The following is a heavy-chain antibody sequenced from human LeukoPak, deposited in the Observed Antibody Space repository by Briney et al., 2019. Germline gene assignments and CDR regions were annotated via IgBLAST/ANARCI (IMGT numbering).Heavy chain of an antibody. J-gene: IGHJ4*02. CDR2: ISGSGGTT. Sequence: PGGSLRLSCAASGFTFSSYAMSWVRQTPGKGLEWVSSISGSGGTTYHADSVKGRFTISRDNSKNTLFLQMNRLRAEDTAVYYCAKVQGVVPAPFDYWGQGTLVTVSS. CDR3: AKVQGVVPAPFDY. V-gene: IGHV3-23*01. CDR1: GFTFSSYA. D-gene: IGHD2-2*01.